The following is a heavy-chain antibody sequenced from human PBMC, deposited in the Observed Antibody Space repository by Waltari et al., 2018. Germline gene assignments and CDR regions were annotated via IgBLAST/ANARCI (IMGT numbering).Heavy chain of an antibody. J-gene: IGHJ4*02. CDR2: IMGGSDYI. D-gene: IGHD2-21*02. CDR3: AKGGVVTTWDEY. Sequence: EVQLLASGGGLVQPGGSLRLSCAASGFTFSSYGRRWVRQAPGNGPECVSAIMGGSDYIYYADSVRGRFTISRDNSKNTLYLRMSSLKAEDTAVYYCAKGGVVTTWDEYWGQGTLVTVSS. CDR1: GFTFSSYG. V-gene: IGHV3-23*01.